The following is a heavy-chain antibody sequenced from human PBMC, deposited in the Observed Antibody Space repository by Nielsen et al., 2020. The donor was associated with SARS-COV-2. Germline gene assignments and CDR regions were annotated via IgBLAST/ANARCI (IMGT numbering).Heavy chain of an antibody. CDR2: ASFDGSNK. V-gene: IGHV3-30*03. CDR1: GFTFSSYA. J-gene: IGHJ6*02. Sequence: GESLKISCAASGFTFSSYAMHWVRQAPGKGLEWVAVASFDGSNKYYADSVKGRFTVSSDSSKNTLYLQMNSLRAEDTAVYYCARDFGVTIFGVDGMDVWGQGTTVTVSS. D-gene: IGHD3-3*01. CDR3: ARDFGVTIFGVDGMDV.